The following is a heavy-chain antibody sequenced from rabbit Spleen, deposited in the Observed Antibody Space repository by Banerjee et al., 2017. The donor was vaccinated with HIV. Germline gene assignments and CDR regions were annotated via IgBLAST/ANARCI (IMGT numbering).Heavy chain of an antibody. CDR2: IDDGT. Sequence: QSLEESGGDLVKPGASLTLTCTASGFSFSSYWMSWVRQAPGKGLEWIAYIDDGTDYASWAKGRFTISRTSSTTVTLQMTSLTAADRAAYFCARDLVGVIGWNFYLWGPGTLVTVS. D-gene: IGHD1-1*01. CDR3: ARDLVGVIGWNFYL. J-gene: IGHJ4*01. CDR1: GFSFSSYW. V-gene: IGHV1S40*01.